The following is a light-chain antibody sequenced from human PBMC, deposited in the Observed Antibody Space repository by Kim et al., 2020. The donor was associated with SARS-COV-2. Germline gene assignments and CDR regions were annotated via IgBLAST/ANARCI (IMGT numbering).Light chain of an antibody. V-gene: IGKV3-20*01. CDR2: GAS. CDR1: QSVPSNY. Sequence: EIVLTQSPGALSLSPGERVTLSCRASQSVPSNYLAWYKQEPGQAPSLLIYGASSRATGVPDRFSGSGSGTDFSLSISRLESEDFAVYYCQQYGSSPVTFGQGTKVDIK. CDR3: QQYGSSPVT. J-gene: IGKJ1*01.